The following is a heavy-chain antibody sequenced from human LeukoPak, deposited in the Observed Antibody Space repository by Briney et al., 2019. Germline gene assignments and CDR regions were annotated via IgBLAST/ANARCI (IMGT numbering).Heavy chain of an antibody. D-gene: IGHD2-2*01. J-gene: IGHJ4*02. CDR2: IYTSGST. CDR1: GGSISSGSYY. CDR3: AIAVVVPAAMFYFDY. Sequence: SQTLSLTCTVSGGSISSGSYYWSCIRQPAGKGLEWIGRIYTSGSTNYNPSLNSRVTISVDTSKNQFSLKLSSVTAADTAVYYCAIAVVVPAAMFYFDYWGQGTLVTVSS. V-gene: IGHV4-61*02.